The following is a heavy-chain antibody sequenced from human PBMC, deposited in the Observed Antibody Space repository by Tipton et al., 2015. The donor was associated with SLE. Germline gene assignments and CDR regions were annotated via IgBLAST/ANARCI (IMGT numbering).Heavy chain of an antibody. CDR1: GFSFSAYT. J-gene: IGHJ3*02. CDR3: AKDIVPTVTGGEAFDI. D-gene: IGHD4-11*01. V-gene: IGHV3-30-3*01. Sequence: SLRLSCTASGFSFSAYTMHWVRQAPGKGLEWMAVISYDGSNKYYADSVKGRFTISRDNSQNTLYLQMNSLRAEDTAVYYCAKDIVPTVTGGEAFDIWGQGTMVTVSS. CDR2: ISYDGSNK.